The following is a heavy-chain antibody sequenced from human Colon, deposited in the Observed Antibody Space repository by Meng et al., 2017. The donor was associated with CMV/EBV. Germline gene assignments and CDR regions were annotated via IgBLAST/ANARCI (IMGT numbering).Heavy chain of an antibody. CDR3: VRDPAGMVMPAARGYFDS. CDR1: GGSFSDYY. V-gene: IGHV4-34*01. CDR2: INHSGST. Sequence: GSLRLSCAVYGGSFSDYYWSWIRQPPGKGLEWIGEINHSGSTNYNPSLKSRVTISVDTSKNQFSLRLTAVTAADTAVYYCVRDPAGMVMPAARGYFDSWGQGRLVTVSS. J-gene: IGHJ4*02. D-gene: IGHD2-21*01.